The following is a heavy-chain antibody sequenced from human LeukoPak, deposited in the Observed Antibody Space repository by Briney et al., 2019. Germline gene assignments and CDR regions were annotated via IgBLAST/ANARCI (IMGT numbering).Heavy chain of an antibody. CDR2: IYHSGIT. J-gene: IGHJ4*02. Sequence: SETLSLTCEVSGYSISSGYYWGWIRQPPGKGLEWIGSIYHSGITYYNPSLKSRVTISVDTSKNQFSPKLTSVTAADTAVYYSVRATCSTSCHHDYWGQGTLVTVSS. V-gene: IGHV4-38-2*01. CDR1: GYSISSGYY. CDR3: VRATCSTSCHHDY. D-gene: IGHD2-2*01.